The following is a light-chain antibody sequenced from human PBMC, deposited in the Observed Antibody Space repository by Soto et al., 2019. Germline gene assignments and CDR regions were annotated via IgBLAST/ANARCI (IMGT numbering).Light chain of an antibody. V-gene: IGKV1-8*01. Sequence: AIRMTQSPSSLSASTRDRVTITCRASQGISSYLAWYQQKPGKAPKLLIYAASTLQSGVPSRFSGSGSGTDFTLTISCLQSEDFATYYCLQDYNYPLTFGGGTKV. CDR1: QGISSY. CDR2: AAS. CDR3: LQDYNYPLT. J-gene: IGKJ4*01.